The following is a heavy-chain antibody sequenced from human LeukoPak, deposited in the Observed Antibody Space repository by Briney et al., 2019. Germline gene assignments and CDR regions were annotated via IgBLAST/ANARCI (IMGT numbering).Heavy chain of an antibody. D-gene: IGHD2-8*01. J-gene: IGHJ4*02. CDR2: INRGSTSI. CDR1: GFTFSDYS. CDR3: ARDGATTNGKD. V-gene: IGHV3-48*01. Sequence: GGSLRLSCAASGFTFSDYSMNWVRQAPGKGLEWVSYINRGSTSIHYADSVKDRLTISRDNAKNSLYLEMNSLRAEDTAVYYCARDGATTNGKDWGQGTLVTVSS.